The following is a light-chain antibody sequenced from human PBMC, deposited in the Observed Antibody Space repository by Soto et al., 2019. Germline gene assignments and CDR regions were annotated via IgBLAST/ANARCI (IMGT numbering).Light chain of an antibody. V-gene: IGLV2-14*01. CDR3: SSYTTISTYV. CDR2: DVR. J-gene: IGLJ1*01. Sequence: QSVLTQPASVSGSPGQSITISCTGTSRDVGGYNYVSWYQQHPGKAPKLMIYDVRNRPSGVSNRFSGSKSVNTAPLTISGLQAEDEADYYCSSYTTISTYVFGTGTKVTVL. CDR1: SRDVGGYNY.